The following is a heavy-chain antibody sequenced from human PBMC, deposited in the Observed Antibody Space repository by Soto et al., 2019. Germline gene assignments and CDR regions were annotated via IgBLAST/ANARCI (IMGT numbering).Heavy chain of an antibody. V-gene: IGHV3-23*01. J-gene: IGHJ4*02. Sequence: PGGSLRLSCAASGFTFINYAMSWVRQAPGKGLEWVSKISGNGRSTYYADSVKGRFTISRDNSRNTLFLQMNSLRAGDTAVYYCAKPSGLATAGSAFDYWGQGTLVTVSS. CDR1: GFTFINYA. CDR2: ISGNGRST. CDR3: AKPSGLATAGSAFDY. D-gene: IGHD6-13*01.